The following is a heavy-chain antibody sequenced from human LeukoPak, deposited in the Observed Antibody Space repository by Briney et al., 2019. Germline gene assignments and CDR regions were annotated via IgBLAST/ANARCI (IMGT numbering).Heavy chain of an antibody. CDR3: ARGLGLRYCGGGSCYWFDP. J-gene: IGHJ5*02. CDR2: MNPNSGNT. V-gene: IGHV1-8*01. Sequence: ASVKVSCKASGYTFTSYDINWVRQATGQGLEWMGWMNPNSGNTGYAQKFQGRVTMTRNTSISTAYMELSSLRSEDTAVYYCARGLGLRYCGGGSCYWFDPWGQGTLVTVSS. D-gene: IGHD2-15*01. CDR1: GYTFTSYD.